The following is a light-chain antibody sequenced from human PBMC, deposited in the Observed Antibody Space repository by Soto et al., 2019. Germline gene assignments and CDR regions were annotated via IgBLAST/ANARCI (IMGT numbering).Light chain of an antibody. Sequence: DIQMTQSPSTLSASVGDRVSITCRASQSLSRMLAWYQQKPGNAPKLLIYRASYLESGVPSSFSGSGSGTEFTLTITSLQPDDFATYYCQQYESYPLTCGGGTKVEIK. CDR3: QQYESYPLT. CDR1: QSLSRM. CDR2: RAS. J-gene: IGKJ4*01. V-gene: IGKV1-5*03.